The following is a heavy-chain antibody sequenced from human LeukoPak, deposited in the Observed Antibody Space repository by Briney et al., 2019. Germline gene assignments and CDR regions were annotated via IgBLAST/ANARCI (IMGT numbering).Heavy chain of an antibody. J-gene: IGHJ4*02. D-gene: IGHD3-3*01. CDR3: AREGGFYRPLDY. Sequence: PSETLSLTCTVSGGSISSSSYYWGWIRQPPGKGLEWIGSIYYSGSTYDNPSLKSRVTISVDTSKNHISLKLTSVTAADTAVYYCAREGGFYRPLDYSGQGTLVTVSS. CDR2: IYYSGST. CDR1: GGSISSSSYY. V-gene: IGHV4-39*02.